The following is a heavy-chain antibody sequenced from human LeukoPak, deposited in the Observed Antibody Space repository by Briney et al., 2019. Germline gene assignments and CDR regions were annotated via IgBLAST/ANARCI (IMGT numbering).Heavy chain of an antibody. CDR3: AKGANRVFIVVVVAAPPDY. CDR1: GFTVSSNY. J-gene: IGHJ4*02. D-gene: IGHD2-15*01. CDR2: IYSGGST. Sequence: PGGSLRLSCAASGFTVSSNYMSWVRQAPGKGLEWVSVIYSGGSTYYADSVKGRFTISRDNSKNTLYLQMNSLRAEDTAVYYCAKGANRVFIVVVVAAPPDYWGQGTLVTVSS. V-gene: IGHV3-53*01.